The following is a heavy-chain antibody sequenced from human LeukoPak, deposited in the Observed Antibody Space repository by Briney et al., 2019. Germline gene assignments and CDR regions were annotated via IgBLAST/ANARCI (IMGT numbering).Heavy chain of an antibody. CDR2: IYPGDSDT. D-gene: IGHD3-3*01. V-gene: IGHV5-51*01. Sequence: GESLKISCQGSGYDFTNYWIGWVRQMPGKGLEWMGIIYPGDSDTRYSPSFQGQVTISADKSISTAYLQWSSLKASDTAMYYCARQNTIFGVVIDHWGQGTLVTVSS. J-gene: IGHJ4*02. CDR1: GYDFTNYW. CDR3: ARQNTIFGVVIDH.